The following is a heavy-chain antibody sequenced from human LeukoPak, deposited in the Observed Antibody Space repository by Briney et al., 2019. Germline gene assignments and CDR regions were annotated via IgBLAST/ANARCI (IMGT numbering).Heavy chain of an antibody. CDR1: GFTFSDYY. J-gene: IGHJ5*02. Sequence: GGSLRLSCAASGFTFSDYYMSWIRQAPGKGLEWVSYISSSGSTIYYADSVKGRFTISRDNAKNSLYLQMNGLRAEDTAVYYCARDGIAVAGTGFIVNWFDPWGQGTLVTVSS. CDR2: ISSSGSTI. V-gene: IGHV3-11*01. CDR3: ARDGIAVAGTGFIVNWFDP. D-gene: IGHD6-19*01.